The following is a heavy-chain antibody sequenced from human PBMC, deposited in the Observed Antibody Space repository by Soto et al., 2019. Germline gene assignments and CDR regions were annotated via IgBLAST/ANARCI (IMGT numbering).Heavy chain of an antibody. CDR3: ARDHGYCTNGVCYTLYYFDY. CDR2: INAGNGNT. J-gene: IGHJ4*02. V-gene: IGHV1-3*01. CDR1: GYTFTSSA. D-gene: IGHD2-8*01. Sequence: GASVKVSCKASGYTFTSSAMHWVRQAPGQRLEWMGWINAGNGNTKYSQKFQGRVTITRDTSASTAYMELSSLRSEGTAVYYCARDHGYCTNGVCYTLYYFDYWGQGTLVTVSS.